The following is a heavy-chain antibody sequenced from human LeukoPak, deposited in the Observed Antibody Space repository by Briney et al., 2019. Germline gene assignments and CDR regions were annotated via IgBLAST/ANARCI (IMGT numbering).Heavy chain of an antibody. D-gene: IGHD5-24*01. CDR2: ISGSGGST. CDR1: GFTFSSYS. Sequence: GGSLILSCAASGFTFSSYSMNWVRQAPGKGLEWVSTISGSGGSTYYADSVKGRFTISRDKSKNTVYLQMNSLRAEDTAVYYCAKERGYGYNHIDYWGQGTLVTVSS. CDR3: AKERGYGYNHIDY. J-gene: IGHJ4*02. V-gene: IGHV3-23*01.